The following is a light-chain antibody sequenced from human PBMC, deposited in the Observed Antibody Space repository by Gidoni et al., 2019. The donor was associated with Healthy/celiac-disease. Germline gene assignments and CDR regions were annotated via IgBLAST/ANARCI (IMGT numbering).Light chain of an antibody. CDR3: QQYDSSPFT. Sequence: ATLSCRASQSVSSSYLAWYQQKPGQAPRLLIYGASSRATGIPDRFSGSGSGTDFTLTISRLEPEDFAVYYCQQYDSSPFTFGPGTKVDIK. V-gene: IGKV3-20*01. J-gene: IGKJ3*01. CDR2: GAS. CDR1: QSVSSSY.